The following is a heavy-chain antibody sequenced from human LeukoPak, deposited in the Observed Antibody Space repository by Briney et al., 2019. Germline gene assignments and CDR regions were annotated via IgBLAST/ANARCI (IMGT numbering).Heavy chain of an antibody. CDR2: IWYDGSNK. V-gene: IGHV3-33*01. D-gene: IGHD1-14*01. CDR3: ARYSSNTVTTGAFDI. J-gene: IGHJ3*02. Sequence: GGSLRLSCAASGFTFSNYGMHWVRQAPGKGLEWVAVIWYDGSNKYYADSVKGRFTISRDNSKNTVYMQMNSLSAEDTAVYYCARYSSNTVTTGAFDIWGQGTVVTVSS. CDR1: GFTFSNYG.